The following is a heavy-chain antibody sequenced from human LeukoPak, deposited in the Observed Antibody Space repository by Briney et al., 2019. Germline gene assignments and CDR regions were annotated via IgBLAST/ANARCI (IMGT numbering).Heavy chain of an antibody. CDR2: IKQDGNEK. CDR3: ARGAVWFEPLFDY. D-gene: IGHD3-10*01. Sequence: PGGSPRLSCAASGFTFSSSWMSWVRQAPGKGLEWVANIKQDGNEKYYVDSVKGRFTISRDNAKNSLSLQMNSLRAEDTAVYYCARGAVWFEPLFDYWGQGTLVTVSS. J-gene: IGHJ4*02. V-gene: IGHV3-7*03. CDR1: GFTFSSSW.